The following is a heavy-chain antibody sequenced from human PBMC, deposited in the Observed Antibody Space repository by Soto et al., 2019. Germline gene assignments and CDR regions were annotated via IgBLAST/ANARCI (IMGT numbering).Heavy chain of an antibody. CDR2: IYYSGST. CDR3: ARLPTTDFDY. D-gene: IGHD4-4*01. CDR1: GGSISSYY. V-gene: IGHV4-59*01. J-gene: IGHJ4*02. Sequence: SETLSLTCTVSGGSISSYYWSWIRQPPGKGLEWIGYIYYSGSTSYNPSLKSRVTISVDTSKNQFSLKLSSVTAADTAVYSCARLPTTDFDYWGQGTLVTVSS.